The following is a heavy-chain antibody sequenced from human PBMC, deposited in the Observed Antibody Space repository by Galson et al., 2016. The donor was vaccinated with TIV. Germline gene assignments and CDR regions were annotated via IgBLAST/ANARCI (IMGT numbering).Heavy chain of an antibody. CDR3: ARWAHSGSYYDYFQN. CDR2: INPDGGTT. Sequence: SVKVSCKASGYAFTSYYIHWVRQAPGQGLEWMGIINPDGGTTVYARKLQDRVTMTRDTSTSTVYMDLSSLRSDDTAVYYCARWAHSGSYYDYFQNWGQGTPVTVSS. CDR1: GYAFTSYY. V-gene: IGHV1-46*04. J-gene: IGHJ1*01. D-gene: IGHD1-26*01.